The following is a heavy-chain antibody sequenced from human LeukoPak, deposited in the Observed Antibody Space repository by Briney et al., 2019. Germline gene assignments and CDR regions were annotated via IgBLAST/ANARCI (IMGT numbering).Heavy chain of an antibody. V-gene: IGHV3-74*01. D-gene: IGHD2-2*01. CDR3: ARGLSGYASLLGY. J-gene: IGHJ4*02. CDR1: GFTFSSYW. Sequence: SGGSLRLSCAASGFTFSSYWMHWVRQAPGKGLVWVSRINSDGSSTSYADSVRGRFSISRDNAKNTLYLQMNSLRAEDTAVYYCARGLSGYASLLGYWGQGTLVTVSA. CDR2: INSDGSST.